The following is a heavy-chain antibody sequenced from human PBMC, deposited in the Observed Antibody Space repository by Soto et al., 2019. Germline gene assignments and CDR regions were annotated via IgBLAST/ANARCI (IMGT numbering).Heavy chain of an antibody. CDR2: IYHSGST. Sequence: QLQLQESGSGLVKPSQSLSLTCTVSGGSISSGGYSWSWIRQPPGKGLEWIGYIYHSGSTYYNPSLKSRVTISLDRSKNHFSLKLSSVSAADTAVYYCARAQWLVLDYWGQGTLVTVSS. V-gene: IGHV4-30-2*01. CDR3: ARAQWLVLDY. J-gene: IGHJ4*02. CDR1: GGSISSGGYS. D-gene: IGHD6-19*01.